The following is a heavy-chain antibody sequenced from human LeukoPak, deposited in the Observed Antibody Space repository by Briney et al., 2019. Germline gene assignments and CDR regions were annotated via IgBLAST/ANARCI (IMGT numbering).Heavy chain of an antibody. CDR1: GYTFTNYG. CDR2: ISAYNGNT. CDR3: ARLPPVYSSSWYHPHFDY. V-gene: IGHV1-18*01. D-gene: IGHD6-13*01. J-gene: IGHJ4*02. Sequence: GASVKVSCKASGYTFTNYGISWVRQAPGQGLEWMGWISAYNGNTKYAQKFQGRVTMTTDTSTSTAYMELRSLRSDDTAVYYCARLPPVYSSSWYHPHFDYWGQGTLVTVSS.